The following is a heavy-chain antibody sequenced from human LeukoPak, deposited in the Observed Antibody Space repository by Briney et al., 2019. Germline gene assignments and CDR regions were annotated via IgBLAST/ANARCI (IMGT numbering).Heavy chain of an antibody. CDR1: GGSISSSSYY. CDR2: IYYSGST. J-gene: IGHJ6*03. Sequence: PSETLSLTCTVSGGSISSSSYYWGWIRQPPGKGLEWIGSIYYSGSTYYNPSLKSRVTISVDTSKNQFSLKLSSVTAADTAVYYCARQRTGWYYYYYMDVWGKGTTVTISS. V-gene: IGHV4-39*01. D-gene: IGHD3/OR15-3a*01. CDR3: ARQRTGWYYYYYMDV.